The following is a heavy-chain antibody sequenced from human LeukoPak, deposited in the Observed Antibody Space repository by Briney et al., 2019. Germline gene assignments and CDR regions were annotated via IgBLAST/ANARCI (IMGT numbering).Heavy chain of an antibody. Sequence: SETLSLTCTVSGGSISSSSYYWGWIRQPPGKGLEWVGTIHYSGSTYYNPSLKSRVTMSVDTSKNQFSLRLSSVTAADTAVYYCATSGSYYRAPDYWGQGTLVTVSA. CDR1: GGSISSSSYY. CDR2: IHYSGST. J-gene: IGHJ4*02. D-gene: IGHD3-10*01. V-gene: IGHV4-39*01. CDR3: ATSGSYYRAPDY.